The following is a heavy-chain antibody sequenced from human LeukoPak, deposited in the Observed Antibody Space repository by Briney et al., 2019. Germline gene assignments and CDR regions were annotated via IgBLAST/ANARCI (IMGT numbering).Heavy chain of an antibody. V-gene: IGHV3-30-3*01. CDR1: GFTFSSYA. CDR2: ISYDGSNK. J-gene: IGHJ4*02. D-gene: IGHD2-2*02. CDR3: ARAGVVVVPAAIQGDY. Sequence: GGSLRLSCAASGFTFSSYAMHWVRQAPGKGLEWVAVISYDGSNKYYADSVKGRFTISRDNSKNTLYLQMNSLRAEDTAVYYCARAGVVVVPAAIQGDYWGQGTLVTVSS.